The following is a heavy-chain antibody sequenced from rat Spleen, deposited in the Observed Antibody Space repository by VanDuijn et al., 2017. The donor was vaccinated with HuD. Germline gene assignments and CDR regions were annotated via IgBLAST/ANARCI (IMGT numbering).Heavy chain of an antibody. CDR3: ARSDGVHYYLPFAD. V-gene: IGHV3-3*01. Sequence: EVQLQESGPGLVKPSQSLSLTCSVTGYSITSNYWGWIRKFPGNTLEWMGYINSAGSTNYNPSLKSLISITRDTSKNQFFLQVNSVSSEDTATYYCARSDGVHYYLPFADWGQGTLVTASS. CDR2: INSAGST. D-gene: IGHD1-1*01. J-gene: IGHJ3*01. CDR1: GYSITSNY.